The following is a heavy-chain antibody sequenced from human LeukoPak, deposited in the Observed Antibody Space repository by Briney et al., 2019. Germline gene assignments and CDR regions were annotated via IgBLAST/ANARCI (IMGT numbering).Heavy chain of an antibody. V-gene: IGHV4-34*01. Sequence: SETLSLTCAVYGGSFSGHYWSWIRQSPGKGLEWIGEISRSGSTNYNPSLKSRVTISVDTSKNQFSLKLNSVTAADTAVYYCAGGDYFDHWGQGTLVTVSS. CDR1: GGSFSGHY. J-gene: IGHJ4*02. CDR2: ISRSGST. CDR3: AGGDYFDH.